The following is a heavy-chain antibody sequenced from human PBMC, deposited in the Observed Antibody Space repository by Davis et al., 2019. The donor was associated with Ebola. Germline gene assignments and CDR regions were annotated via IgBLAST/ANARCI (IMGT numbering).Heavy chain of an antibody. Sequence: AASVKVSCKASGVTFSSYAISWVRQAPGQGLEWMGRIIPILGIANYAQKFQGRVTMTRDTSTSTVYMELSSLRSEDTAVYYCARDYYDSSGYTYYGMDVWGQGTTVTVSS. CDR3: ARDYYDSSGYTYYGMDV. V-gene: IGHV1-69*04. CDR2: IIPILGIA. D-gene: IGHD3-22*01. CDR1: GVTFSSYA. J-gene: IGHJ6*02.